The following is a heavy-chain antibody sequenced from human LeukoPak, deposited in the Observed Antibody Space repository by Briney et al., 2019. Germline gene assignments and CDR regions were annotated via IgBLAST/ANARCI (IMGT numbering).Heavy chain of an antibody. CDR1: GYTFTSYY. D-gene: IGHD6-19*01. CDR3: ARDKEDGSGWPEVPN. V-gene: IGHV1-46*01. Sequence: ASVKVSCKASGYTFTSYYIHWVRQAPGQGLEWMGIINPSGGSTSYAQKFQGRVTMTRDTSTSTVYMELSSLRSEDTAVYYCARDKEDGSGWPEVPNWGQGTLVTVSS. J-gene: IGHJ4*02. CDR2: INPSGGST.